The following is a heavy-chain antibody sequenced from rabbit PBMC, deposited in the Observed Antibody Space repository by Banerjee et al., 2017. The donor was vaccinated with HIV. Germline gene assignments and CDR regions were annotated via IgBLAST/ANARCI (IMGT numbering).Heavy chain of an antibody. D-gene: IGHD1-1*01. V-gene: IGHV1S45*01. Sequence: QEEVVESGGGLVQPGGSLKLSCKASGFDFSSYGVSWVRQAPGKGLEWIACIYAGSSGSTYYASWAKGRFTISKTSSTTVTLQMTSLTAADTATYFCSGYGGYGDIRYFKLWGPGTLVTVS. CDR1: GFDFSSYG. J-gene: IGHJ4*01. CDR2: IYAGSSGST. CDR3: SGYGGYGDIRYFKL.